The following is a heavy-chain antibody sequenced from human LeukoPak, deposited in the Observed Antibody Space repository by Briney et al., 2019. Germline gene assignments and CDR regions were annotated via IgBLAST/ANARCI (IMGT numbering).Heavy chain of an antibody. CDR1: GFTFSSYA. CDR3: ASPIAAAAEGHI. D-gene: IGHD6-13*01. Sequence: PGGSLRLSCAASGFTFSSYAMHWVRQAPGKGLEWVAVISYDGSNKYYADSVKGRFTISRDNSKNTLYLQMNSLRAEDTAVYYCASPIAAAAEGHIWGQGTMVTVSS. J-gene: IGHJ3*02. V-gene: IGHV3-30-3*01. CDR2: ISYDGSNK.